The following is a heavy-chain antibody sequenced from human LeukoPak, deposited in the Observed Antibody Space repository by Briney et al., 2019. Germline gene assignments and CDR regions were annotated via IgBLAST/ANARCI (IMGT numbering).Heavy chain of an antibody. J-gene: IGHJ6*02. CDR2: INHSGST. V-gene: IGHV4-34*01. CDR3: VRHKDPGSYYYYYGMDV. Sequence: PSETLSLTCAVYGGSFSGYYWSWIRQPPGKGLEWIGEINHSGSTNYNPSLKSRVTISVGTSKNQFSLKLSSVTAADTAVYYCVRHKDPGSYYYYYGMDVWGQGTTVTVSS. CDR1: GGSFSGYY.